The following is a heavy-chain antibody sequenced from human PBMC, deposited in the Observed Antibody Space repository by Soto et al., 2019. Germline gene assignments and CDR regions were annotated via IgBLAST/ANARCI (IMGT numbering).Heavy chain of an antibody. CDR3: AREEWRTGRGWMSN. Sequence: QVQLQESGPGLVKPSGTLSLTCTVSSGSLSTNHWWSWVRQSPGKGLEWIGEIYPGATTNYSPSYQRLVTLSVDRSKNQFSLNLTSVTAADTAVYCCAREEWRTGRGWMSNWGQGVLVTCSS. D-gene: IGHD3-3*01. CDR2: IYPGATT. J-gene: IGHJ4*02. CDR1: SGSLSTNHW. V-gene: IGHV4-4*01.